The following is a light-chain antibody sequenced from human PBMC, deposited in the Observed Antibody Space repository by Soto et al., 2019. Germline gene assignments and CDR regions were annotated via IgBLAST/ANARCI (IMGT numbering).Light chain of an antibody. CDR2: NGS. CDR1: QSVGRNY. V-gene: IGKV3-20*01. J-gene: IGKJ1*01. CDR3: HQYAYSPWT. Sequence: EIVLTQSPGTLSLSPGERATLSCRASQSVGRNYLAWYQQKPGQAPRLLIYNGSNRDTGIPDTFSGSGSGTDFTLTISRLEPEDFAVYYCHQYAYSPWTFGQGTKVEIK.